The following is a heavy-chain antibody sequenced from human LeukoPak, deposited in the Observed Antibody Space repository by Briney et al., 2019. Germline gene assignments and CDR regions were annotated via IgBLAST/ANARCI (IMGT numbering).Heavy chain of an antibody. V-gene: IGHV1-69*04. J-gene: IGHJ4*02. Sequence: ASVKVSCKASGGTFSSYAISWVRQAPGQGLEWMGRIIPILGIANYAQKFQGRVTITADKSTSTAYMELSSLRSEDTAVYYCARDEESEYSSSWARWYWGQGTLVTVSS. CDR2: IIPILGIA. CDR3: ARDEESEYSSSWARWY. D-gene: IGHD6-13*01. CDR1: GGTFSSYA.